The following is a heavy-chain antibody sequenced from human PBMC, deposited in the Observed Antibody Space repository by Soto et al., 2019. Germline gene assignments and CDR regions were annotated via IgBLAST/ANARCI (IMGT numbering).Heavy chain of an antibody. D-gene: IGHD2-2*01. CDR2: IIPIFDTA. V-gene: IGHV1-69*12. J-gene: IGHJ6*02. Sequence: QVQLVQSGAEVKKPGSSVKLSCKTSGGTFSSYAISWVRQAPGQGLEWMGGIIPIFDTANYAQKFQGRVTISADESTSTAYMELRSVRSEDRAVYYCARHDRISRSSYYYYYYSMDGWGQGTTVTVSS. CDR3: ARHDRISRSSYYYYYYSMDG. CDR1: GGTFSSYA.